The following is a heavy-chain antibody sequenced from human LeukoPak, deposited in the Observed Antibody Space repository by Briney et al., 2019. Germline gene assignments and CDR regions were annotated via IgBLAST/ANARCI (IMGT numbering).Heavy chain of an antibody. CDR2: IYYSGST. V-gene: IGHV4-59*01. CDR3: ARGDYGDYVFDY. D-gene: IGHD4-17*01. J-gene: IGHJ4*02. Sequence: SETLSLTCTVSGGSISSYYWSWIRQPPGKGLEWIGYIYYSGSTNYNPSLKSRVTISVDTSKDQFSLKLSSVTAADTAVYYCARGDYGDYVFDYWGQGTLVTVSS. CDR1: GGSISSYY.